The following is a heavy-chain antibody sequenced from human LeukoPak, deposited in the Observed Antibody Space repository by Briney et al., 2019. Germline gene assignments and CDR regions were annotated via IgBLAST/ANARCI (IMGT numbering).Heavy chain of an antibody. CDR3: AHSNTYSSSWGSSAFDI. D-gene: IGHD6-13*01. J-gene: IGHJ3*02. CDR2: IYWDDDK. V-gene: IGHV2-5*02. Sequence: ASGPTLVNPTQTLTLTCTFSGFSLSTSGVGVGWIRQPPGKALEWLALIYWDDDKRYSPSLKSRLTITKDTSKNQVVLTMTNTDPVDTATYYCAHSNTYSSSWGSSAFDIWGQGTMVTVSS. CDR1: GFSLSTSGVG.